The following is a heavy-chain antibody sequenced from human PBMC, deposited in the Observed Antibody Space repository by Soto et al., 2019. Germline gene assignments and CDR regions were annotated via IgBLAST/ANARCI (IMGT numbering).Heavy chain of an antibody. Sequence: QLQLQESGPGLVKPSETLSLTCTVSGGSISTSSYYWGWIRQPPGKGLEWIGSIYYSGSTYYNPSLKRRVNISVDTSKNQFSLKLSSVTAADTAVYYCARDYDCSGDYWGQGTLVTVSS. D-gene: IGHD3-22*01. CDR3: ARDYDCSGDY. CDR1: GGSISTSSYY. V-gene: IGHV4-39*01. J-gene: IGHJ4*02. CDR2: IYYSGST.